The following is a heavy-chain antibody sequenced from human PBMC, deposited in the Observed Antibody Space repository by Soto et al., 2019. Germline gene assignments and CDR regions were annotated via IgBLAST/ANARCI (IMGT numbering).Heavy chain of an antibody. Sequence: EVQVVESGGGLVQPGGSLRLSCAASGFTFSRYDMHWVRQATGRGLEWVSGIGTSADTYYAGSVKGRFTISRENAKNSVYLQMNSLRAGDTAVYYCTRGALGFDPWGQGTLVAVSS. CDR2: IGTSADT. CDR3: TRGALGFDP. V-gene: IGHV3-13*04. J-gene: IGHJ5*02. D-gene: IGHD6-6*01. CDR1: GFTFSRYD.